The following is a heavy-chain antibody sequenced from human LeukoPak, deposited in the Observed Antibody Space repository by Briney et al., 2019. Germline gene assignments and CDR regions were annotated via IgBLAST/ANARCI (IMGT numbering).Heavy chain of an antibody. CDR3: VVGFDY. V-gene: IGHV2-5*01. J-gene: IGHJ4*02. Sequence: SGPTLVKPXQTLTLTCTFSGFSLTTSGVGVGWIRQPPGKALEWLAFIYWNDDKYYSPSLKSRFTITKDTSKNQVVLTMTNMNPVDTATYYCVVGFDYWGQGILVTVSS. D-gene: IGHD2-15*01. CDR1: GFSLTTSGVG. CDR2: IYWNDDK.